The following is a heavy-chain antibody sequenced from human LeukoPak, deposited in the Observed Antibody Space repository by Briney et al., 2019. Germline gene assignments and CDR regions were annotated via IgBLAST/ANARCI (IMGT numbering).Heavy chain of an antibody. D-gene: IGHD4-17*01. CDR3: ARATTVTPPGH. J-gene: IGHJ4*02. V-gene: IGHV1-46*01. CDR2: INPSGGST. CDR1: GYTFTGYY. Sequence: ASVKVSCKASGYTFTGYYMHWVRQAPGQGLEWMGIINPSGGSTSYAQKFQGRVTMTRDTSTSTVYMELSSLRSEDTAVYYCARATTVTPPGHWGQGTLVTVSS.